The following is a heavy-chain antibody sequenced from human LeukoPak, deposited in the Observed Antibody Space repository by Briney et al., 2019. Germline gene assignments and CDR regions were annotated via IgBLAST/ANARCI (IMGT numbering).Heavy chain of an antibody. CDR2: IRYDGSNK. Sequence: GGSLRLSCAGSGFTFDDYTMNWVRQAPGKGLEWVAFIRYDGSNKYYADSVKGRFTISRDNSRNTLYLQMNSLRAEDTAVYYCAKPHFDYWGQGALVTASS. CDR3: AKPHFDY. V-gene: IGHV3-30*02. CDR1: GFTFDDYT. J-gene: IGHJ4*02.